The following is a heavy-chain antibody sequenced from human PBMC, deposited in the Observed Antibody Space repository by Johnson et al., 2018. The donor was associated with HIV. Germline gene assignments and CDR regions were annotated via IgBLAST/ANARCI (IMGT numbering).Heavy chain of an antibody. Sequence: QVQLVESGGGVVQPGRSLRLSCSASGFTFSSYAMPWVRQAPGKGLEWVAVISYDGSNKYYADSVKGRFTISRDNSKNTLYLQMNSLRAEDTAVYYCAKDQGTVPRRDDAFDIWGQGTVVTVSS. CDR3: AKDQGTVPRRDDAFDI. V-gene: IGHV3-30-3*02. D-gene: IGHD4-17*01. J-gene: IGHJ3*02. CDR2: ISYDGSNK. CDR1: GFTFSSYA.